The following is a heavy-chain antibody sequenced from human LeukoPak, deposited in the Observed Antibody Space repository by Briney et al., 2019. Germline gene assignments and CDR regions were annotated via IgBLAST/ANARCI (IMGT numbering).Heavy chain of an antibody. CDR1: GFTFSSYW. CDR2: IKQDGSEK. CDR3: ARGRGGLLWFGEFNS. V-gene: IGHV3-7*01. J-gene: IGHJ4*02. D-gene: IGHD3-10*01. Sequence: PGGSLGLSCAASGFTFSSYWMSWVRQAPGKGLEWVANIKQDGSEKYYVDSVKGRFTISRDNADNSLYLQMNSLRAEDTAVYYCARGRGGLLWFGEFNSWGQGTLVTVSS.